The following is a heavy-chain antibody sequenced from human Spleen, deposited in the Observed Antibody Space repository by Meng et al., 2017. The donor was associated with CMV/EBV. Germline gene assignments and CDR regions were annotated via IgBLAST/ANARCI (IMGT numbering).Heavy chain of an antibody. CDR1: GGSFSGYY. V-gene: IGHV4-34*01. Sequence: SETLSLTCAVYGGSFSGYYWSWIRQPPGKGLEWIGEINHSGSTNYNPSLKSRVTISIDRSKNQFSLKLTSVTAADTAVYYCASEGPGGWYTRIDQWGQGTLVTVSS. CDR2: INHSGST. J-gene: IGHJ4*02. D-gene: IGHD6-19*01. CDR3: ASEGPGGWYTRIDQ.